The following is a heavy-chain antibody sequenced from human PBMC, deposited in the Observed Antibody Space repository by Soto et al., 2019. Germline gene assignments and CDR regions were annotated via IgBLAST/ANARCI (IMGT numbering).Heavy chain of an antibody. CDR1: GGSISSGDYY. V-gene: IGHV4-30-4*01. CDR3: ARESDLVGNWFDP. Sequence: NPSETLSLTCAVSGGSISSGDYYWSWIRQPPGKGLEWIGYIYYSGSTYYNPSLKSRVTISVDTSKNQFSLKLSSVTAADTAVYYCARESDLVGNWFDPWGQGTLVTVSS. CDR2: IYYSGST. D-gene: IGHD2-8*02. J-gene: IGHJ5*02.